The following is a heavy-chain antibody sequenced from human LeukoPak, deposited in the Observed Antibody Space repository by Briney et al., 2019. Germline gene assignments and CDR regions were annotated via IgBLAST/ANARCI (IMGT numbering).Heavy chain of an antibody. J-gene: IGHJ6*02. CDR2: ISYDGSNK. D-gene: IGHD3-10*01. CDR1: GFTFSSYA. CDR3: ARSIGSGTRLRYGMDV. V-gene: IGHV3-30-3*01. Sequence: GGSLRLSCAASGFTFSSYAMHWVRQAPGKGLEWVAVISYDGSNKYYADSVKGRFTISRDNSKNTLYLQMNSLRDEDTAVYYCARSIGSGTRLRYGMDVWGQGTTVTVSS.